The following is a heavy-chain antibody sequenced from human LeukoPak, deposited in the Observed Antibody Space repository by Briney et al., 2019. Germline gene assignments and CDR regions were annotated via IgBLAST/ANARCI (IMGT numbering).Heavy chain of an antibody. CDR3: ARDSVVVVTAILGYYYYGMDV. V-gene: IGHV3-48*03. CDR1: GFTFSSYE. CDR2: ISSSGSTI. Sequence: GGSLSLSCAASGFTFSSYEMNWVRQAPGKGLEWVSYISSSGSTIYYAGFMKGRFTIYRDNAKNSLYLQINSLRAEDTAVYYCARDSVVVVTAILGYYYYGMDVWGQGTTVTVSS. D-gene: IGHD2-21*02. J-gene: IGHJ6*02.